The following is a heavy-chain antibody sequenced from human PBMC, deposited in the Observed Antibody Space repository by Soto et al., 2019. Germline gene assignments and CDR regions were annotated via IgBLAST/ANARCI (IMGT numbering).Heavy chain of an antibody. CDR3: ARVGSPGYCSGGYCPPPDY. D-gene: IGHD2-15*01. CDR2: ISSSSTYT. J-gene: IGHJ4*02. Sequence: PGGSLRLSCAASGFTFSTSTMNWVRQAPGQGLKWVSSISSSSTYTYYAASVKGRFTISRDNAKNSMYLQMNSLRAEDTAVYYCARVGSPGYCSGGYCPPPDYWGQGTLVTASS. CDR1: GFTFSTST. V-gene: IGHV3-21*01.